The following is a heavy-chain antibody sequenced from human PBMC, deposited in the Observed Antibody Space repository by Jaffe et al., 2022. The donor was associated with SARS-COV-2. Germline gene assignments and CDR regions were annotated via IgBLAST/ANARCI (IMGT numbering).Heavy chain of an antibody. J-gene: IGHJ4*02. CDR2: IDSTGDYI. CDR3: AKEFGSWAFGLDS. V-gene: IGHV3-21*01. CDR1: EFTLSDYS. D-gene: IGHD3-10*01. Sequence: EVQLVESGGGLVKPGGSLRLSCAASEFTLSDYSMNWVRQAPGKGLEWVSSIDSTGDYIYYGDSLRGRCTISRDSAKNLLYLQMDSLRADDTAVYYCAKEFGSWAFGLDSWGQGTLVTVSS.